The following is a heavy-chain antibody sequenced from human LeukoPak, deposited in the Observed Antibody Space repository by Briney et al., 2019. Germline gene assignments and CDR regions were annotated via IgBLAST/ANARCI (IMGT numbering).Heavy chain of an antibody. CDR1: GYTFTSYD. V-gene: IGHV1-8*01. CDR2: MNPNSGNT. Sequence: ASVKVSCEASGYTFTSYDINWVRQATGQGLEWMGWMNPNSGNTGYAQKFQGRVTMTRNTSISTAYMELSSLRSEDTAVYYCARIARRGDGYNYKYWGQGTLVTVSS. CDR3: ARIARRGDGYNYKY. D-gene: IGHD5-24*01. J-gene: IGHJ4*02.